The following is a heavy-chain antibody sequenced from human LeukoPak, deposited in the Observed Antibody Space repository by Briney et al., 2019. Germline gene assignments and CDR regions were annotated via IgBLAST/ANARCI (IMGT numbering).Heavy chain of an antibody. CDR2: IYTSGST. J-gene: IGHJ5*02. CDR1: GGSISSYY. D-gene: IGHD6-13*01. V-gene: IGHV4-4*09. Sequence: PSETLSLTCTVSGGSISSYYWSWIRQPPGKGLEWIGYIYTSGSTNYSPSLKSRVTISVDTSKNQFSLKLSSVTAADTAVYYCASLPLGLYWFDPWGQGTLVTVSS. CDR3: ASLPLGLYWFDP.